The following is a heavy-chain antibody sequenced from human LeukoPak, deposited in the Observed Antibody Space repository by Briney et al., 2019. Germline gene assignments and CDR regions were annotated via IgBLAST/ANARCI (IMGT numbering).Heavy chain of an antibody. CDR2: INSDGRST. D-gene: IGHD3-10*01. CDR3: VRDNYGVDY. Sequence: PGGSLRLSCAASGFTFSRYWMQWVRQAPGKGLVWVSHINSDGRSTTYADSVKGRFTTSRDNAKNTLYLQMNSLRAEDTAVYYCVRDNYGVDYWGQGTLVTVSS. V-gene: IGHV3-74*03. CDR1: GFTFSRYW. J-gene: IGHJ4*02.